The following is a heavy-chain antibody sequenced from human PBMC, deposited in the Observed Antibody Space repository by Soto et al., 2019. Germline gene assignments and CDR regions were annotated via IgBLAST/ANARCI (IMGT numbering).Heavy chain of an antibody. V-gene: IGHV3-53*01. CDR3: ARDRPVYSRRGMDV. CDR1: GFTVSSNY. D-gene: IGHD6-13*01. CDR2: IYSGGST. J-gene: IGHJ6*02. Sequence: GGSLRLSCAASGFTVSSNYMSWVRQAPGKGLEWVSVIYSGGSTYYADSVKGRFTISRDNSKNTLYLQMNSLRAEDTAVYYCARDRPVYSRRGMDVWGQGTTVTVSS.